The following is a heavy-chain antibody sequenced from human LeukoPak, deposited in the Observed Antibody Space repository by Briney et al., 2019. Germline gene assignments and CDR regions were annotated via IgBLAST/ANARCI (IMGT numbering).Heavy chain of an antibody. V-gene: IGHV1-18*01. D-gene: IGHD3-3*01. CDR2: ISAYNGNT. CDR1: GYTCTSYG. J-gene: IGHJ3*02. Sequence: ASVKVSCKASGYTCTSYGISWVRQAPGQGLEWMGWISAYNGNTNYAQKLQGRVTMTTDTSTSTAYMELRSLRSDDAAVYYCAREGWATIFGVVITGSAFDIWGQGTMVTVSS. CDR3: AREGWATIFGVVITGSAFDI.